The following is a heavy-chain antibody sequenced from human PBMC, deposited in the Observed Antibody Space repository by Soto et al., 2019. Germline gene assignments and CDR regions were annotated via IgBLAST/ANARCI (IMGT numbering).Heavy chain of an antibody. CDR2: VNPKRGDA. Sequence: QVVLVQSGAEVKKPGASVEVSCKASGYKFTDYYIHWVRQAPGQVPEWMGWVNPKRGDAVYAQKFQGWVTMTRDTATTTAYLEVNRLKSDDTAVYYCARDPGIPGRYWYFDLWGRGTLVTVSS. CDR1: GYKFTDYY. V-gene: IGHV1-2*04. CDR3: ARDPGIPGRYWYFDL. J-gene: IGHJ2*01. D-gene: IGHD1-20*01.